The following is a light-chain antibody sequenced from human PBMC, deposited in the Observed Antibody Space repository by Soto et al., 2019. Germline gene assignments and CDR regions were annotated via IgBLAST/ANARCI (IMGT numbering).Light chain of an antibody. Sequence: QSVLTQPASVSGSAGQSITISCTGTTSFVGTYNFVSWYQKHPWKAPQVLIYEGAKRPSGGSNRFSGSTSDTAASLTISGLHNDDEAYYYCSSYVGDSILVFGSGTKVTVL. CDR2: EGA. CDR3: SSYVGDSILV. CDR1: TSFVGTYNF. J-gene: IGLJ1*01. V-gene: IGLV2-23*01.